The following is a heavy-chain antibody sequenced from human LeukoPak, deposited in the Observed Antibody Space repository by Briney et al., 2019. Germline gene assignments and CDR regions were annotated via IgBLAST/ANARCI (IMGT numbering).Heavy chain of an antibody. V-gene: IGHV4-34*01. D-gene: IGHD1-1*01. CDR1: GGSFSGYY. J-gene: IGHJ4*02. CDR3: ARLYWNYLDY. CDR2: INHSGST. Sequence: SETLSLTCAVYGGSFSGYYWSWIRQPPGKGLEWIGEINHSGSTNYNPSLKSRVTISVDTSKNQFSLKLSSVTAADTAVYYCARLYWNYLDYWGQGTLVTVSS.